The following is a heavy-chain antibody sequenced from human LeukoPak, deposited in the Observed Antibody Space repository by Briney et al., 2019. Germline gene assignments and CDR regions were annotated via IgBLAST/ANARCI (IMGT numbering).Heavy chain of an antibody. CDR2: ISSSGSTI. J-gene: IGHJ4*02. D-gene: IGHD5-18*01. V-gene: IGHV3-48*03. Sequence: GWSLRLSCAASGFTFSSYEMNWVRQAPGKGLEWVSYISSSGSTIYYADSVKGRFTISRDNAKNSLYLQMNSLRAEDTAVYYCARAPGYSYANWGQGTLVTVSS. CDR3: ARAPGYSYAN. CDR1: GFTFSSYE.